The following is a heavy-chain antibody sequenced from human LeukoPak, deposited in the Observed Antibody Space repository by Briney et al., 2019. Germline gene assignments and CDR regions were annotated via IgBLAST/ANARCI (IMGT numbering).Heavy chain of an antibody. J-gene: IGHJ4*02. CDR1: GFTFSSYW. V-gene: IGHV3-7*01. CDR2: IKQDGGEK. D-gene: IGHD3-22*01. Sequence: GGSLRLSCAASGFTFSSYWMSWVRQAPGKGLEWVANIKQDGGEKYYVDSVKGRFTISRDNAKNSLYLQMNSLRAEDTAVYYCARANYDSSGYYYIMGGYFDYWGQGTLATVSS. CDR3: ARANYDSSGYYYIMGGYFDY.